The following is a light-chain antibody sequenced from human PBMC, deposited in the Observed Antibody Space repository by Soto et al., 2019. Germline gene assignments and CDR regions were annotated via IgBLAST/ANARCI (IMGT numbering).Light chain of an antibody. V-gene: IGKV1-5*01. CDR2: DAS. CDR3: QQYDSYSWT. J-gene: IGKJ1*01. CDR1: QSIYKW. Sequence: DIQMTQSPSTLSASVGDRVTITCRASQSIYKWLAWYQQKPGKAPKLLIYDASSLQTGVPSRFSGSRSGTDFTLTISSLQPDDFATYYCQQYDSYSWTFGQGTKVDIK.